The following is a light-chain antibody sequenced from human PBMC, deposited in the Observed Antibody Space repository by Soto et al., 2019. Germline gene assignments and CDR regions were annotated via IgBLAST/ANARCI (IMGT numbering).Light chain of an antibody. J-gene: IGKJ4*01. V-gene: IGKV1-27*01. Sequence: DIQMTQSPSSLSASVGDRVTITCRASQGISNYLAWYQQKPGKVPKLLIYAASTLQSGVPSRFSGSGSGTDFTLTISILQPEDDATYYCQKYNSAPSLTFGEGTKVEIK. CDR3: QKYNSAPSLT. CDR2: AAS. CDR1: QGISNY.